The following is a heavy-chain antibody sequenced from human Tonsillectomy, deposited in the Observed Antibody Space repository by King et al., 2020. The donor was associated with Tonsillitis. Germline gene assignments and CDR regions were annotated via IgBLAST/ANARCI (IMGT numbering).Heavy chain of an antibody. J-gene: IGHJ4*02. CDR1: GGSISSGSYY. D-gene: IGHD3-22*01. CDR2: IYTSGST. V-gene: IGHV4-61*02. CDR3: ARDWGNDYYDSAFDS. Sequence: VQLQESGPGLVKPSQTLSLTCTVSGGSISSGSYYWSWIRQPAGQGLEWIGRIYTSGSTNYNPSLKSRVTISVDTSKNQFSLKLSSVTAADTAVYYCARDWGNDYYDSAFDSWGQGTLVTVSS.